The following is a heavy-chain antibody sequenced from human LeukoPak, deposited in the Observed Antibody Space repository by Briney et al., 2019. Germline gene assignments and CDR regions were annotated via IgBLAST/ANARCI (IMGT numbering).Heavy chain of an antibody. J-gene: IGHJ6*02. CDR3: ARAQGLLHYGMDV. Sequence: GGSLRLSCAASGFTFSSYGMHWVRQAPGKGLEWVAVIWYDGSNKYYADSVEGRFTISRDNSKNTLYLQMNSLRAEDTAVYYCARAQGLLHYGMDVWGQGTTVTVSS. V-gene: IGHV3-33*01. D-gene: IGHD3-22*01. CDR1: GFTFSSYG. CDR2: IWYDGSNK.